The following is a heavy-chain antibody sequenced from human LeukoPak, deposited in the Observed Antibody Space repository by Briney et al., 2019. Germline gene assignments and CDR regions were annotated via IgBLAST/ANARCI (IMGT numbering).Heavy chain of an antibody. V-gene: IGHV1-8*03. CDR3: ARGAHYYDSSGYYHDY. D-gene: IGHD3-22*01. CDR1: GYTFTSYD. Sequence: GASVKVSCKASGYTFTSYDINWVRQATGQGLEWTGWINPNSGNTGYAQKFQGRVTITRNTSISTAYMELSSLRSEDTAVYYCARGAHYYDSSGYYHDYGGQGTLVTVSS. J-gene: IGHJ4*02. CDR2: INPNSGNT.